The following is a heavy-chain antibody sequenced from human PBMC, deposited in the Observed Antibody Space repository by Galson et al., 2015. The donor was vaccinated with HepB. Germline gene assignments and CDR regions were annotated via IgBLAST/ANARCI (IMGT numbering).Heavy chain of an antibody. CDR1: GFTLNRYD. D-gene: IGHD4-17*01. J-gene: IGHJ2*01. CDR3: AKDIEGGDYAVLYWYFDL. Sequence: SLRLSCAASGFTLNRYDMHWVRQATGKGLEWVSGISWNSGSIGYADSVKGRFTISRDNAKNSLYLQMNSLRAEDTALYYCAKDIEGGDYAVLYWYFDLWGRGTLVTVSS. CDR2: ISWNSGSI. V-gene: IGHV3-9*01.